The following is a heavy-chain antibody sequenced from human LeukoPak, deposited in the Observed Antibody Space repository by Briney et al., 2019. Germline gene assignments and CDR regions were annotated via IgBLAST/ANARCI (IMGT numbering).Heavy chain of an antibody. CDR3: ARDANGGGRNYYYYYMDV. CDR2: ISSSGSTI. V-gene: IGHV3-48*03. J-gene: IGHJ6*03. Sequence: PGGSLRLSCAASGFTFSSYEMNWVRQAPGKGLEWVSYISSSGSTIYYADSVKGRFTISRDNAKNSLYLQMNSLRAEDTAVYYCARDANGGGRNYYYYYMDVWGKGTTVTVSS. D-gene: IGHD3-16*01. CDR1: GFTFSSYE.